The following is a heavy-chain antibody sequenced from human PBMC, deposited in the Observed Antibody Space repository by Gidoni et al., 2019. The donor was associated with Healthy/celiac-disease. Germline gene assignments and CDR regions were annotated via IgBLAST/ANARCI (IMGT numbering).Heavy chain of an antibody. Sequence: QVQLQQWGAGLLKPSETLSLTCAVYGGSFSGYYWSWLRQPPGKGLEWIGEINHSGNTNYNPSLKSRVTISVDTSKNQFSLKLSSVTAADTAVYYCARGSTYYYGSGSYRFDYWGQGTLVTVSS. CDR1: GGSFSGYY. CDR3: ARGSTYYYGSGSYRFDY. J-gene: IGHJ4*02. V-gene: IGHV4-34*01. CDR2: INHSGNT. D-gene: IGHD3-10*01.